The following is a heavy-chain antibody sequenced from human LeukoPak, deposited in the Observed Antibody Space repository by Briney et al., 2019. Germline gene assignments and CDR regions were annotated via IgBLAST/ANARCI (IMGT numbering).Heavy chain of an antibody. D-gene: IGHD2-15*01. CDR2: ISRTGSYI. CDR3: ARVLETDCRGGSCYSGLDY. CDR1: GFTFSSYN. Sequence: GGSLRLSCAASGFTFSSYNMNWVRQAPGKGLEWVSSISRTGSYIYYADSVKGRFTISRDNAQNSLYLQMNSLRVEDTAVYYCARVLETDCRGGSCYSGLDYWGQGTLVTVSS. V-gene: IGHV3-21*01. J-gene: IGHJ4*02.